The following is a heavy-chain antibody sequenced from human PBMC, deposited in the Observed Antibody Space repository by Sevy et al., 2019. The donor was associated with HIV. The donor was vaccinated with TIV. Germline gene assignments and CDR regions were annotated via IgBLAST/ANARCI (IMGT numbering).Heavy chain of an antibody. CDR3: ARDPGSSWSSFDY. CDR1: GFIFGSYA. V-gene: IGHV3-30-3*01. J-gene: IGHJ4*02. Sequence: GGSLRLSCAASGFIFGSYAMNWVHQAPGKGLEWVAVISYDGSHKYYAYSVKGRFTISRDSSKNTLYLQMHSLRTDDTAVYYCARDPGSSWSSFDYWGQGTLVTVSS. CDR2: ISYDGSHK. D-gene: IGHD6-13*01.